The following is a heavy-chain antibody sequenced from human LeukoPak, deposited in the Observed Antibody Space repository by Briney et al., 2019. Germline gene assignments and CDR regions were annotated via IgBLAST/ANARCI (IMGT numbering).Heavy chain of an antibody. CDR1: GGSISSYY. J-gene: IGHJ3*02. V-gene: IGHV4-59*01. CDR3: ARARPYNWKHDAFDI. D-gene: IGHD1-20*01. Sequence: SETLSLTCTVSGGSISSYYWSWIRQPPGKGLEWIGYIYYSGSTNYNPSLKSRVPISVDTSKNQFSLKLSSVTAADTAVYYCARARPYNWKHDAFDIWGQGTMVTVSS. CDR2: IYYSGST.